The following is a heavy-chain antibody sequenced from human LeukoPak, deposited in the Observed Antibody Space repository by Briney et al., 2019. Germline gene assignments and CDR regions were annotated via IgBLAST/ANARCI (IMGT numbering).Heavy chain of an antibody. CDR3: ASPGIVVPAARPRGYGMDV. J-gene: IGHJ6*02. V-gene: IGHV3-23*01. D-gene: IGHD2-2*01. CDR1: GFTFSSYA. CDR2: ISGSGGST. Sequence: GGSLRLSCAASGFTFSSYAMSWVRQAPGKGLEWVSAISGSGGSTYYADSVKGRFTISRDNSKNTLYLQMNSLRAEDTAVYYCASPGIVVPAARPRGYGMDVWGQGTTVTVSS.